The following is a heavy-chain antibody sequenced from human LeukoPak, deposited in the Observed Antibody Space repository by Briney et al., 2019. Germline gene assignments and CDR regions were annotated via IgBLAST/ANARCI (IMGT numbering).Heavy chain of an antibody. CDR1: GGSISSYY. J-gene: IGHJ6*02. Sequence: SETLSLTCPVSGGSISSYYWSWIRQPPGKGLEGTGYIYYSGSTNYNPSLKSRVTISVDTSKNQFSLKLSSVTAADTAVYYCAREVMVGTTFCMDVWGQGTTVTVSS. D-gene: IGHD2-8*01. CDR2: IYYSGST. V-gene: IGHV4-59*01. CDR3: AREVMVGTTFCMDV.